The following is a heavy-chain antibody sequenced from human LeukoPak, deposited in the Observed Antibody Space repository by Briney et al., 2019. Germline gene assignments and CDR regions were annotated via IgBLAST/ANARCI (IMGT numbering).Heavy chain of an antibody. J-gene: IGHJ4*02. CDR3: ARRNHYDSKEIDS. V-gene: IGHV3-30*04. D-gene: IGHD3-22*01. CDR2: ISHDGSDK. Sequence: PGGSLRLSCAASGFIFSSYAMHWVRQAPDKGLEWVAVISHDGSDKYYADSVKGRFTISRDNSKKTLYLQMNSLRAEDTAVYYCARRNHYDSKEIDSWGQGTLVTVSS. CDR1: GFIFSSYA.